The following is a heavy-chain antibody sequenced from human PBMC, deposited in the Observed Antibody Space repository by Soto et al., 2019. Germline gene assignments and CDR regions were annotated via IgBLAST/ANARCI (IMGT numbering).Heavy chain of an antibody. D-gene: IGHD3-3*01. V-gene: IGHV1-8*01. CDR3: ARGGEPYYYFWSGYYFDY. Sequence: QVQLVQSGAEVKKPGASVKVSCKASGYTFTSYDINWVRQATGQGLEWMGWMNPNSGNTGYAQKFQGRVTMTRNTSISTAYMELSSLRSEDTAVYYCARGGEPYYYFWSGYYFDYWGQGTLVTVSS. CDR1: GYTFTSYD. J-gene: IGHJ4*02. CDR2: MNPNSGNT.